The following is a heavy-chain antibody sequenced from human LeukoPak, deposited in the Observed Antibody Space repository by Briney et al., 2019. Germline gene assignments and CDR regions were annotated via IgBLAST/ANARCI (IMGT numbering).Heavy chain of an antibody. Sequence: GGSLRLSCAASGFTFSSYSVNWVRQAPGKGLEWVSSISSSGSNIYYADSVKGRFTISKDNAKNSLYLQMNSLRAEDTAVYYCARGGAMVRGVSPLDYWGQGTLVTVSS. CDR3: ARGGAMVRGVSPLDY. CDR1: GFTFSSYS. J-gene: IGHJ4*02. V-gene: IGHV3-21*01. D-gene: IGHD3-10*01. CDR2: ISSSGSNI.